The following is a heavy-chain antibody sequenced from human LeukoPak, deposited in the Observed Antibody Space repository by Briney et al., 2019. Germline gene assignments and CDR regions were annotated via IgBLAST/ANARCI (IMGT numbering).Heavy chain of an antibody. D-gene: IGHD7-27*01. V-gene: IGHV4-61*08. CDR1: GGSISSGDYY. CDR2: IYYSGST. CDR3: AVAPSGAFDI. Sequence: SETLSLTCTVSGGSISSGDYYWSWIRQPPGKGLEWIGYIYYSGSTNYNPSLKSRVTISVDTSKNQFSLKLSSVTAADTAVYYCAVAPSGAFDIWGQGTMVTVSS. J-gene: IGHJ3*02.